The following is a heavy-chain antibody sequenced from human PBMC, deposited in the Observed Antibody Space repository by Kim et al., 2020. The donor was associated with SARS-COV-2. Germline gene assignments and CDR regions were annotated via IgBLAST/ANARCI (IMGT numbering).Heavy chain of an antibody. CDR1: GGSFSGYY. J-gene: IGHJ5*02. V-gene: IGHV4-34*01. D-gene: IGHD3-22*01. CDR3: ARDSYDSNWFDP. CDR2: INHSGST. Sequence: SETLSLTCAVYGGSFSGYYWSWIRQPPGKGLEWIGEINHSGSTNYNPSLKSRVTISVDTSKNQFSLKLSSVTAADTAVYYCARDSYDSNWFDPWGQGTLVTVSS.